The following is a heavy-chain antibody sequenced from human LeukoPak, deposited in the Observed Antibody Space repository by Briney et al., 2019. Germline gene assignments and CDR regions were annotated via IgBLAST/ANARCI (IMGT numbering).Heavy chain of an antibody. J-gene: IGHJ3*02. CDR3: AGLALDYYDSSGYYYVHAFDI. CDR1: GFTFSSYT. D-gene: IGHD3-22*01. V-gene: IGHV3-48*04. Sequence: PGGSLRLSCAASGFTFSSYTMNWVRQAPGMGLEWVAYIGLISGSIFYVDSVKGRFTISRDNAKNSLYLQMNSLRAEDTAVYYCAGLALDYYDSSGYYYVHAFDIWGQGTMVTVSS. CDR2: IGLISGSI.